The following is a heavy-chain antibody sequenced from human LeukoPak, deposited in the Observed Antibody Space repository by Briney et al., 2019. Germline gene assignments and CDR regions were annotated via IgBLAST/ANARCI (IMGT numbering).Heavy chain of an antibody. CDR3: ASSRYCSGGSCYLGVAFDI. D-gene: IGHD2-15*01. CDR1: GYSFTSYW. V-gene: IGHV5-51*01. CDR2: TYPGDSDT. Sequence: GESLKISCKGSGYSFTSYWIGWVRQMPGKGLEWMGITYPGDSDTRYSPSFQGQVTISADKSISTAYLQWSSLKASDTAMYYCASSRYCSGGSCYLGVAFDIWGQGTMVTVSS. J-gene: IGHJ3*02.